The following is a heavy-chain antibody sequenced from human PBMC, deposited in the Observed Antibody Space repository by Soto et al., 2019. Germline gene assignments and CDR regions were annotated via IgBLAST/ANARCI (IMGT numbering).Heavy chain of an antibody. CDR3: AREIVTAGGNNYFDP. V-gene: IGHV4-4*02. CDR2: VYHTGDT. CDR1: VGTVAISHW. J-gene: IGHJ5*02. Sequence: PSETLSLTCGVSVGTVAISHWWSWFRQSPGRGLEWIGNVYHTGDTNFNPSLQSRVTFSVDKSNNQFSLRLTSVTAADAAVYFCAREIVTAGGNNYFDPWGPGTLVTVSS. D-gene: IGHD2-21*02.